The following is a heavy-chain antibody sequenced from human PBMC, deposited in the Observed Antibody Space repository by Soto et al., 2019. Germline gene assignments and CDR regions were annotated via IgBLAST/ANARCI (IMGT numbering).Heavy chain of an antibody. CDR1: GFMFSAYW. D-gene: IGHD5-18*01. CDR2: IHGDGGKI. J-gene: IGHJ4*02. V-gene: IGHV3-7*01. CDR3: ARDFYGGYTYGPGDY. Sequence: EVQLVESGGGLVQPGGSLRLSCAASGFMFSAYWMSWVRQAPGKGLEWVANIHGDGGKIYYVDSVKGRFTISRDNAKRSLYLQMNSLRAEEPAVYYCARDFYGGYTYGPGDYWGQGALVAVSS.